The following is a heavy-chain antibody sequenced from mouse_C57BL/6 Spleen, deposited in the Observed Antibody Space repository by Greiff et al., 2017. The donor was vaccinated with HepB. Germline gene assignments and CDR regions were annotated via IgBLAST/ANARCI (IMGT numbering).Heavy chain of an antibody. V-gene: IGHV1-69*01. CDR2: IDPSDSYT. D-gene: IGHD3-3*01. Sequence: QVQLQQSGAELVMPGASVKLSCKASGYTFTSYWMHWVKQRPGQGLEWIGEIDPSDSYTNYNQKFKGKSTLTIDKSSSTAYMQLSSLTSEDSAVYYGARSGTFDYWGQGTTLTVSS. CDR1: GYTFTSYW. J-gene: IGHJ2*01. CDR3: ARSGTFDY.